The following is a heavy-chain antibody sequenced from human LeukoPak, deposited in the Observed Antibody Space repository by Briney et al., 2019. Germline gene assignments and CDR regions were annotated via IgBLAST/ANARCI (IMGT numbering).Heavy chain of an antibody. CDR3: ARGVSSSRSKYYFDY. D-gene: IGHD6-19*01. V-gene: IGHV3-33*01. J-gene: IGHJ4*02. Sequence: GGSLRLSYAASGFSLTTYALHWVRQAPGKGLEWVAVTWHDGSNKYYADSVKGRFTISRDNSKNTLYLQMNSLRLEDTAVYYCARGVSSSRSKYYFDYWGQGTLVTVSS. CDR1: GFSLTTYA. CDR2: TWHDGSNK.